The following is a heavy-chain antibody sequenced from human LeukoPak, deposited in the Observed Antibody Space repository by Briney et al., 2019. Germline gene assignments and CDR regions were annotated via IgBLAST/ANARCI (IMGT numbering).Heavy chain of an antibody. Sequence: ASVKVSFKAPGYTFTSYGISWVRQAPGQGLEWMGWISAYNGNTNYAQKLQGRVTMTTDTSTSTAYMELRSLRSDDTAVYYCARVDYDILTGYYKKGYFDYWGQGTLVTVSS. D-gene: IGHD3-9*01. CDR2: ISAYNGNT. J-gene: IGHJ4*02. V-gene: IGHV1-18*04. CDR3: ARVDYDILTGYYKKGYFDY. CDR1: GYTFTSYG.